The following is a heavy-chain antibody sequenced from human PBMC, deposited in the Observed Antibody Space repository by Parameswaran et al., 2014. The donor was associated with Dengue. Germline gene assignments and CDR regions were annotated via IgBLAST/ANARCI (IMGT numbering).Heavy chain of an antibody. CDR2: ISGSGGST. V-gene: IGHV3-23*01. CDR1: SNA. J-gene: IGHJ4*02. Sequence: SNARWIRQPPGKGLEWVSAISGSGGSTYYADSVKGRFTISRDNSKNTLYLQMNSLRAEDTAVYYCAKAGRSGWSAVDYWGQGTLVTVSS. CDR3: AKAGRSGWSAVDY. D-gene: IGHD6-19*01.